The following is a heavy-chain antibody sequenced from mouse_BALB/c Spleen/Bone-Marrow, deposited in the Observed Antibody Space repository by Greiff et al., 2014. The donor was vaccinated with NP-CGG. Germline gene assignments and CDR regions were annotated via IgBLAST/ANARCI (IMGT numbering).Heavy chain of an antibody. D-gene: IGHD2-14*01. Sequence: VQLQQSGPELVKPGAPVKMSCKASGYTFTDYYMKWVKQSHGKSLEWIGDNNPKNGDSFYNQKFKGKATLTVDKSSNTAYMQLDSLTSDDSAVYYCALGVRLYWFFDVWGAGTTVTVSS. CDR2: NNPKNGDS. CDR1: GYTFTDYY. V-gene: IGHV1-26*01. CDR3: ALGVRLYWFFDV. J-gene: IGHJ1*01.